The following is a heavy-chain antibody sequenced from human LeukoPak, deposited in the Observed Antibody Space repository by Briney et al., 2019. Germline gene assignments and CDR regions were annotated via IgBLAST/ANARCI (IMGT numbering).Heavy chain of an antibody. CDR2: INGDALTA. CDR3: ARDPTYYDILTGPDY. V-gene: IGHV3-43*02. J-gene: IGHJ4*02. D-gene: IGHD3-9*01. Sequence: GGSLRLSCAASGFTFGDYSMHWVRQTPGKGLEWVSLINGDALTAHYGDSVRGRFTISRDNAKNSLYLQMNSLRAEDTAVYYCARDPTYYDILTGPDYWGQGTLVTVSS. CDR1: GFTFGDYS.